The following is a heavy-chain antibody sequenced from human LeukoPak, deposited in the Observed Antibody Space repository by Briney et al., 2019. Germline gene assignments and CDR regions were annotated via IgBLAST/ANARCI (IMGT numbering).Heavy chain of an antibody. CDR3: AKGTGDTAYYFDF. Sequence: GGSLRLSCAASGFTFSSYAMSWVRQAPGKGLEWVSGISSSGASTYYADSVKGRFTISRDNSKNTLYLQMYSLRAEDTAVYYCAKGTGDTAYYFDFWGQGVLVTVSS. D-gene: IGHD7-27*01. J-gene: IGHJ4*02. CDR2: ISSSGAST. CDR1: GFTFSSYA. V-gene: IGHV3-23*01.